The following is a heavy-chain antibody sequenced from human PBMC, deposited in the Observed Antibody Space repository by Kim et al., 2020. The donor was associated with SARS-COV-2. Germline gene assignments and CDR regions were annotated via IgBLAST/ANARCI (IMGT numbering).Heavy chain of an antibody. Sequence: GGSLRLSCAASGFTFSGYWMEWVRQAPGKGLVWVSQITSDGSVTSYADSVKGRFTISRDNAKNTLYLQMSSLTAEDTAVYYCARGGLKAAFDFWGQGTMVTVSS. D-gene: IGHD2-21*02. V-gene: IGHV3-74*01. J-gene: IGHJ3*01. CDR1: GFTFSGYW. CDR3: ARGGLKAAFDF. CDR2: ITSDGSVT.